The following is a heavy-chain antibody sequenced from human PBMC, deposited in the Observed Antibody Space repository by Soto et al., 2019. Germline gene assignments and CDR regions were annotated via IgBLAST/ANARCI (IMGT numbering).Heavy chain of an antibody. J-gene: IGHJ6*03. CDR1: GFTFSTYS. CDR2: ISSSSSFI. D-gene: IGHD4-17*01. Sequence: GGSLRLSCAASGFTFSTYSMNWVRQAPGRGLEWVSSISSSSSFIYYADSVKGRFTISRDNAKNSLYLQMSSLRAEDTAVYYCARDHGDYEKFYYYYMDVWGKGTTVTVSS. CDR3: ARDHGDYEKFYYYYMDV. V-gene: IGHV3-21*01.